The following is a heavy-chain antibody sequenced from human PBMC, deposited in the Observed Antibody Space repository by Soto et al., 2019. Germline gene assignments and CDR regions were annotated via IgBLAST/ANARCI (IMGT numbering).Heavy chain of an antibody. CDR3: AKGTHSSSSWPKDFDY. D-gene: IGHD6-13*01. Sequence: LRLSCAASGFTFSSYGMHWVRQAPGKGLEWVAVISYDGSNKYYADSVKGRFTISRDNSKNTLYLQMNSLRAEDTAVYYCAKGTHSSSSWPKDFDYWGQGTLVTVSS. V-gene: IGHV3-30*18. CDR1: GFTFSSYG. J-gene: IGHJ4*02. CDR2: ISYDGSNK.